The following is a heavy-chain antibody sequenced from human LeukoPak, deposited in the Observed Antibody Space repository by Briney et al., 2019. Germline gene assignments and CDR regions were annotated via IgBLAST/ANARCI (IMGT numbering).Heavy chain of an antibody. J-gene: IGHJ6*03. CDR2: IIPILGIA. V-gene: IGHV1-69*04. CDR3: ARAVVVPAPVNRRDYYYMDV. CDR1: GGTFSSYA. D-gene: IGHD2-2*01. Sequence: GASVKVSCKASGGTFSSYAISWVRQAPGQGLEWMGRIIPILGIANYAQKFQGRVTITADKSTSTAYMELNSLRAEDTAVYYCARAVVVPAPVNRRDYYYMDVWGKGTTVTVSS.